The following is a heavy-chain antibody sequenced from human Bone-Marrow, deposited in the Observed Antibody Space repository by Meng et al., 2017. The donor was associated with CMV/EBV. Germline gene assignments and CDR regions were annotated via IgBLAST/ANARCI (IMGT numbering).Heavy chain of an antibody. V-gene: IGHV3-21*04. CDR1: GLPFSSHS. CDR3: AGDDTGREYQLLPAYLCRYFDH. Sequence: GESLKIPCSASGLPFSSHSMNWVRQAPGKGLEWVSSISSRSSYIYYADTVKGRFTNSRDNSKNTLYLQMNSQRAEDTAVYYCAGDDTGREYQLLPAYLCRYFDHWGRGTLVTVSS. J-gene: IGHJ2*01. D-gene: IGHD2-2*01. CDR2: ISSRSSYI.